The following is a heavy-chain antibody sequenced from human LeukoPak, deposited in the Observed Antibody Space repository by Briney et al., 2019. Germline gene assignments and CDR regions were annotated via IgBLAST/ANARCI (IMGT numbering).Heavy chain of an antibody. CDR2: ISSSGSTI. Sequence: GGSLRLSCAASGFTFSSYEMNWVRQAPGKGLERGSYISSSGSTIYYADSVKGRFTISRDNAKNSLYLQMNSLRAEDTAVYYCARYNVYYGSGSYPEYFQHWGQGTLVTVSS. CDR3: ARYNVYYGSGSYPEYFQH. J-gene: IGHJ1*01. V-gene: IGHV3-48*03. D-gene: IGHD3-10*01. CDR1: GFTFSSYE.